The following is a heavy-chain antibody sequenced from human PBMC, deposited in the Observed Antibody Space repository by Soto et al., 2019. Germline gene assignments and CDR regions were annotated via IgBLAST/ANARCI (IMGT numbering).Heavy chain of an antibody. D-gene: IGHD3-3*01. CDR1: GYTFTSYY. CDR3: AREADKLRFLEWLHNWFDP. J-gene: IGHJ5*02. V-gene: IGHV1-46*01. Sequence: ASVKVSFKASGYTFTSYYMHWVRQAPGQGLEWMGIINPSGGSTSYAQKFQGRVTMTRDTSTSTVYMELSSLRSEDTAVYYCAREADKLRFLEWLHNWFDPWGQGTLVTVSS. CDR2: INPSGGST.